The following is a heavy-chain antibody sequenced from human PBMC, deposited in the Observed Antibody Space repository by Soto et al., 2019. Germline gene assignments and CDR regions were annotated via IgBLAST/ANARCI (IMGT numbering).Heavy chain of an antibody. D-gene: IGHD6-19*01. Sequence: QVQLVQSGAEVKKPGASVKVSCKVSGYTFTELYMHWVRQAPGKGLEWMGGFDAEDDETIYAQNFQGRVTMTEDTSXDTAYMELRSLTSEDTAVYYCAPETSLAVSGLPYWGQGSLVTVSS. J-gene: IGHJ4*02. V-gene: IGHV1-24*01. CDR2: FDAEDDET. CDR3: APETSLAVSGLPY. CDR1: GYTFTELY.